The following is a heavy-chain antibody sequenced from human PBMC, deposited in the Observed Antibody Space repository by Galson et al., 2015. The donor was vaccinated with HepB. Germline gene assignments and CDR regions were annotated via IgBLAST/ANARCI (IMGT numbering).Heavy chain of an antibody. D-gene: IGHD1-26*01. Sequence: SLRLSCAASGFTFSSHWMSWVRQAPGKGLEWVANINQGGSEKYYVDSVNGRFTIARDNAWISLYVQMDGLRAEDTAVYYCAREHVGAGLYFDNWGQGTLVTVSS. CDR2: INQGGSEK. V-gene: IGHV3-7*03. CDR3: AREHVGAGLYFDN. CDR1: GFTFSSHW. J-gene: IGHJ4*02.